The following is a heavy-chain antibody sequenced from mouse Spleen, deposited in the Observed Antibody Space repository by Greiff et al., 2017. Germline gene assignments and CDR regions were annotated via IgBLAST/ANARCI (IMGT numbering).Heavy chain of an antibody. CDR3: ARNGNYAFDY. CDR2: IYPGGGYT. D-gene: IGHD2-1*01. V-gene: IGHV1-63*02. Sequence: VKLQESGAELVRPGTSVKISCKASGYTFTNYWLGWVKQRPGHGLEWIGDIYPGGGYTNYNEKFKGKATLTADTSSSTAYMQLSSLTSEDSAVYFCARNGNYAFDYWGQGTTLTVSS. CDR1: GYTFTNYW. J-gene: IGHJ2*01.